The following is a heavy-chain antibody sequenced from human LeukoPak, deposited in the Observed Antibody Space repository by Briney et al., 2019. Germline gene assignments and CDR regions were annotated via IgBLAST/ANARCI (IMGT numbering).Heavy chain of an antibody. CDR3: ARRGDV. V-gene: IGHV4-61*02. CDR1: GGSISSGNYY. D-gene: IGHD3-10*01. J-gene: IGHJ3*01. CDR2: IYTSGST. Sequence: PSGTLSLTCTVSGGSISSGNYYWNWIRQPAGKGLEWIGRIYTSGSTNYNPSLRSRVIISVDTSKNQFSLQLSSVTAADTAVYYCARRGDVWGQGTMVTVSS.